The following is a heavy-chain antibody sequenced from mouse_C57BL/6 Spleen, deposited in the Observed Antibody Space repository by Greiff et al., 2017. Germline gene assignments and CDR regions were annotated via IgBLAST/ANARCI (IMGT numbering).Heavy chain of an antibody. J-gene: IGHJ4*01. D-gene: IGHD2-3*01. CDR3: ARHEVDGYPYYYAMDY. CDR2: VYPGSGSI. V-gene: IGHV1-62-2*01. Sequence: VQLQQSGAELVKPGASVKLSCKASGYTFTEYTIHWVKQRSGQGLEWIGWVYPGSGSIKYNEKFKDKATLTADKSSSTVYMELSRLTSEDSAVYFCARHEVDGYPYYYAMDYWGQGTSVTVSS. CDR1: GYTFTEYT.